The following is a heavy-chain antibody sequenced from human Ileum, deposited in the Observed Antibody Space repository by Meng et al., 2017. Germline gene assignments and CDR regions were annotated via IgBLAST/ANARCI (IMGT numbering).Heavy chain of an antibody. V-gene: IGHV4-4*02. J-gene: IGHJ2*01. CDR3: ARADYVRYFDL. D-gene: IGHD3-10*02. CDR1: GGSIESNNW. CDR2: VYHSGST. Sequence: QVHVQGSGPGLVKTSETLSLTCAVSGGSIESNNWWTWIRQPPGQGLEWIGEVYHSGSTHYNPSLQSRVTISIDNSKNRFSLSLNSVTAADTAIYYCARADYVRYFDLWGRGTLVTVSS.